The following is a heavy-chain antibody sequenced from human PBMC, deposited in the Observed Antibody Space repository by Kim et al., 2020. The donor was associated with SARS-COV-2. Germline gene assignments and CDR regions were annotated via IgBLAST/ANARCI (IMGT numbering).Heavy chain of an antibody. V-gene: IGHV3-15*01. CDR2: IKSKTDGGTT. D-gene: IGHD6-13*01. Sequence: GGSLRLSCAASGFTFSNAWMSWVRQAPGKGLEWVGRIKSKTDGGTTDYAAPVKGRFTISRDDSKNTLYLQMNSLKTEDTAVYYCTEGGSEQQLGFDYWGQGTLVTVSS. CDR1: GFTFSNAW. J-gene: IGHJ4*02. CDR3: TEGGSEQQLGFDY.